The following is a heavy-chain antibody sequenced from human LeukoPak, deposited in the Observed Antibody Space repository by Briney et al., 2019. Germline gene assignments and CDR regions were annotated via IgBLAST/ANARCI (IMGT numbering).Heavy chain of an antibody. CDR3: ARDPGDYDSSGYYYY. V-gene: IGHV4-59*01. D-gene: IGHD3-22*01. CDR2: IYYSGST. Sequence: PSETLSLTCTVSGGSISSYYWSWIRQPPGKGLEWIGYIYYSGSTNYNPSLKSRVTISVDTSKNQFSLKLSSVTAADTAVYYCARDPGDYDSSGYYYYWGQGTLVTVSS. J-gene: IGHJ4*02. CDR1: GGSISSYY.